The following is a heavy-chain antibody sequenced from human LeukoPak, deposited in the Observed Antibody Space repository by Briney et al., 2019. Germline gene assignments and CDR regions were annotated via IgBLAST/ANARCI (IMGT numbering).Heavy chain of an antibody. Sequence: SETLSLTCTLPGGSISTYYWSWIRQPPGKGLEWIGYIYHSGSTNYNPSLKSRVTISVDTSKNQYSLKLSSVTAADTAVYYCARGGGYASPIGYWGQGALVTVSS. CDR1: GGSISTYY. J-gene: IGHJ4*02. CDR3: ARGGGYASPIGY. D-gene: IGHD5-12*01. V-gene: IGHV4-59*01. CDR2: IYHSGST.